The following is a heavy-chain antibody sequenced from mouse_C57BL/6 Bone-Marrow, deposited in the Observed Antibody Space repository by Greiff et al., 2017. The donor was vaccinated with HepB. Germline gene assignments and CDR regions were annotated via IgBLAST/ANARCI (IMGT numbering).Heavy chain of an antibody. J-gene: IGHJ1*03. D-gene: IGHD1-1*01. V-gene: IGHV2-2*01. Sequence: QVQLQQSGPGLVQPSQSLSITCTVSGFSLTSYGVHWVRQSPGKGLEWLGVIWSGGSTDYNAAFISRLSISKDNSKSQVFFKMNSLQADDTAIYYCASYYYGSSHYWYFDVWGTGTTVTVSS. CDR3: ASYYYGSSHYWYFDV. CDR2: IWSGGST. CDR1: GFSLTSYG.